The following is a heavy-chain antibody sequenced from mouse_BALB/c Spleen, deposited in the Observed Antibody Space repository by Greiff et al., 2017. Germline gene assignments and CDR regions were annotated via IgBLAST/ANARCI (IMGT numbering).Heavy chain of an antibody. V-gene: IGHV1-20*02. Sequence: DVQLQESGPELVKPGASVKISCKASGYSFTGYFMNWVMQSHGKSLEWIGRINPYNGDTFYNQKFKGKATLTVDKSSSTAHMELRSLASEDSAVYYCARLSTMITTGYFDVWGAGTTVTVSS. D-gene: IGHD2-4*01. CDR3: ARLSTMITTGYFDV. J-gene: IGHJ1*01. CDR2: INPYNGDT. CDR1: GYSFTGYF.